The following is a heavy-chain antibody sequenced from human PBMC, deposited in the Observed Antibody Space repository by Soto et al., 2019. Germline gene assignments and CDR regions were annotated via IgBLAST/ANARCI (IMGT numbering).Heavy chain of an antibody. Sequence: QVQLVQSGAEVKKPGSSVRVSCEASGCTFSSYSINWVRQAPGQGLEWMGEIIPIFGTANYAQKFQGRVTITADESTSTDYMELSSLRSEETAVYYCARDGGRHSGGIDYWGQGTLVTVSS. D-gene: IGHD1-26*01. CDR1: GCTFSSYS. V-gene: IGHV1-69*01. J-gene: IGHJ4*02. CDR2: IIPIFGTA. CDR3: ARDGGRHSGGIDY.